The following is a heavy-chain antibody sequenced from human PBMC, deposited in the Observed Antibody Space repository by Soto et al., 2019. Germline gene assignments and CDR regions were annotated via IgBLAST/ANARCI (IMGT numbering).Heavy chain of an antibody. V-gene: IGHV3-23*01. Sequence: PGGSLRLSCAASGFTFSSYAMNWVRQAPGKGPEWVSHISVTGGTYYADSVKGRFTISRDNSKNTLFLQMNSLRAEDTAVYYCAKSLNTATSFDYWGQGTPVT. J-gene: IGHJ4*02. CDR3: AKSLNTATSFDY. CDR1: GFTFSSYA. CDR2: ISVTGGT.